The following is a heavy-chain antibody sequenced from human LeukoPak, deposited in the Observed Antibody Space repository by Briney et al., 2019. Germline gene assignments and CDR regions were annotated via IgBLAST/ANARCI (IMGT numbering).Heavy chain of an antibody. Sequence: PSETLSLTCAVSGYSISSGYYWGWIRQPPGKGLEWIGSIYLSGSTYYNPSLKSRVTISVDTSKSQFSLKLSSVTAADTAVYYCASTPVGYCTNGVCQTFDYWGQGTLVTVSS. CDR3: ASTPVGYCTNGVCQTFDY. CDR2: IYLSGST. D-gene: IGHD2-8*01. J-gene: IGHJ4*02. V-gene: IGHV4-38-2*01. CDR1: GYSISSGYY.